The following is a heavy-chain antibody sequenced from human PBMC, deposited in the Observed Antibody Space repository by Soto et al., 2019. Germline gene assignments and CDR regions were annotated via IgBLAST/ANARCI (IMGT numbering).Heavy chain of an antibody. D-gene: IGHD2-2*01. CDR1: GFTFDDYA. Sequence: EVQLVESGGGLVQPGRSLRLSCAASGFTFDDYAMHWVRQAPGKGLEWVSGISWNSGSIGYADSVKGRFTISRDNATNPLYLQMNSLRAEDTALYSWAKGGQLLSEGGGYWGQGTLVTVSS. V-gene: IGHV3-9*01. CDR2: ISWNSGSI. J-gene: IGHJ4*02. CDR3: AKGGQLLSEGGGY.